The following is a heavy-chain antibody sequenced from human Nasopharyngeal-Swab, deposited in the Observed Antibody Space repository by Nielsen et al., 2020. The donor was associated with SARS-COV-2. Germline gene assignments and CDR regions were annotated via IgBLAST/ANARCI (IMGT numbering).Heavy chain of an antibody. D-gene: IGHD3-10*01. CDR2: IIPIFGTA. V-gene: IGHV1-69*06. CDR3: ARDTMVRGVIITPYDAFDI. J-gene: IGHJ3*02. Sequence: WVGQAHGKGLEGMGGIIPIFGTANYAQKFQGRVTITADKSTSTAYMELSSLRSEDTAVYYCARDTMVRGVIITPYDAFDIWGQGTMVTVSS.